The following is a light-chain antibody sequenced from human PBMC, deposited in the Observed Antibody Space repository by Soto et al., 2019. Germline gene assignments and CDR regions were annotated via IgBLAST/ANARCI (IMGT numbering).Light chain of an antibody. V-gene: IGLV1-44*01. CDR3: AAWDDNLNGPHWV. Sequence: QLVLTQPPSASGTPGQRVTISCSGSNSNIGSNTVNWYQQLPGTAPKLLIYSNNQRPSGVPDRFSGSKSGTSASLAISGLQSEDEADYYCAAWDDNLNGPHWVFGGGTKVTVL. CDR1: NSNIGSNT. J-gene: IGLJ3*02. CDR2: SNN.